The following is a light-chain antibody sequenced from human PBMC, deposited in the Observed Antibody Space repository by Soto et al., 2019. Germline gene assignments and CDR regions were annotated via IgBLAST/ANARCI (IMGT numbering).Light chain of an antibody. CDR2: DAS. V-gene: IGKV1-5*01. CDR3: KQSYTTPRT. CDR1: QGMNNW. Sequence: DNQMTQSPSTLSASVGDRVTITCRASQGMNNWLAWYQQKPGKAPKVLIYDASSLKSGVPSRFSGSGSGTEFTLTIGSLQPEDFATYYCKQSYTTPRTFGQGTKVDIK. J-gene: IGKJ1*01.